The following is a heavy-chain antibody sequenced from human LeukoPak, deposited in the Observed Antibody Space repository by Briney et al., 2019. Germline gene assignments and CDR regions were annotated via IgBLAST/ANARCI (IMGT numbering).Heavy chain of an antibody. Sequence: GGSLRLSCAASGFTFSTYAMHWVRQAPGKGLQYVSAISGNGDTTHYATSVKGRFTISRDNSKNTLYLQMGSLRVEDMVVYYCARGLGYCSRMACYPDYWGQGTLVTVSS. D-gene: IGHD2-2*01. CDR2: ISGNGDTT. J-gene: IGHJ4*02. V-gene: IGHV3-64*01. CDR1: GFTFSTYA. CDR3: ARGLGYCSRMACYPDY.